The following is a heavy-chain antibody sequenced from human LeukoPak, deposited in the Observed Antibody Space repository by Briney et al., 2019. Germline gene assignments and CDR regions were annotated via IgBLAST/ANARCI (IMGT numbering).Heavy chain of an antibody. D-gene: IGHD3-22*01. J-gene: IGHJ4*02. V-gene: IGHV3-7*03. CDR1: GFTFSSSW. CDR2: IKQDGSEK. CDR3: ARAVGGVVITPEFDY. Sequence: GGSLRLSCAASGFTFSSSWMTWVRQAPGKGLEWVANIKQDGSEKYYVDSVKGRFTISRDNAKNSLYLQMNSLRAEDTAVYYCARAVGGVVITPEFDYWGQGTLVTVSS.